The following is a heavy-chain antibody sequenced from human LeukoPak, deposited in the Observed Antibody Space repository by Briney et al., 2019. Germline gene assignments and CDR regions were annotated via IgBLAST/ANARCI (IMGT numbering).Heavy chain of an antibody. CDR3: ARAGGVTIFAVVTAPYYQYYGLDV. CDR1: GYTSTNYY. V-gene: IGHV1-46*01. CDR2: INPSGGST. J-gene: IGHJ6*02. Sequence: ASVKVSCKASGYTSTNYYIHWVRQAPGQGLEWMGIINPSGGSTSYAQTFQGRVTMTRDTSTNTVYMELSSLRSEDTAVYYCARAGGVTIFAVVTAPYYQYYGLDVWGQGTTVTVSS. D-gene: IGHD3-3*01.